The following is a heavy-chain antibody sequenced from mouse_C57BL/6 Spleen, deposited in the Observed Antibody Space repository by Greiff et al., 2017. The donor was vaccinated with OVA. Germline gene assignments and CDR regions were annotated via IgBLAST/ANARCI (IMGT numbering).Heavy chain of an antibody. V-gene: IGHV1-50*01. D-gene: IGHD2-10*02. CDR3: ARKGYGNYDWYFDV. CDR2: SDPSDSYT. J-gene: IGHJ1*03. Sequence: QVQLQQPGAELVKPGASVKLSCKASGYTFTSYWMQWVKQRPGQGLEWIGESDPSDSYTNYNQKFKGKATLTVDTSSSTAYMQLSSLTSEDSAVYYCARKGYGNYDWYFDVWGTGTTVTVSS. CDR1: GYTFTSYW.